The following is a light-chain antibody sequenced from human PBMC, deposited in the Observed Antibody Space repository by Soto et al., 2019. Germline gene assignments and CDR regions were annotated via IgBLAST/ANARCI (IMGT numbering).Light chain of an antibody. CDR2: EGS. CDR1: NNDVGGYKL. V-gene: IGLV2-14*02. CDR3: SSYAVTNIFV. J-gene: IGLJ1*01. Sequence: QSALTQPASVSGSPGQSITISCTGTNNDVGGYKLVSWYQQHPGKVPKVVIYEGSKRPSGVSNRFSGSKSGSTASLTVSGLQAEDEADYYCSSYAVTNIFVFGTGTKLTVL.